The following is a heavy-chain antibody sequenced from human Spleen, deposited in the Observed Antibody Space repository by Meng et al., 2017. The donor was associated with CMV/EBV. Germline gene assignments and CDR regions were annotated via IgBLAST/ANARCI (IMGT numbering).Heavy chain of an antibody. CDR3: ARVVSCFYFDY. CDR1: GFPFSDYS. J-gene: IGHJ4*02. Sequence: GESLKISCADSGFPFSDYSMNWVRQAPGKGLEWLAVISYDENETYHADSMKGRFPISRDNSKNTLYLQMNSLRAADTAVYYCARVVSCFYFDYWGQGTLVTVSS. D-gene: IGHD2-8*01. V-gene: IGHV3-30*04. CDR2: ISYDENET.